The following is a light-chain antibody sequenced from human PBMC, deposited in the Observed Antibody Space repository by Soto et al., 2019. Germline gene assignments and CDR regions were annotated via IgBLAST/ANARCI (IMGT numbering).Light chain of an antibody. V-gene: IGKV1-5*03. CDR2: KAS. Sequence: DIQMTQSPSTLSASVGDRVTITCRASQSISTWLAWYQQKPGKAPNLLIYKASSLESRVPSRFSGSGSGTEFTLTISSLQSDDFETYYCQQYNSYPYTFGQGTKLEIK. J-gene: IGKJ2*01. CDR1: QSISTW. CDR3: QQYNSYPYT.